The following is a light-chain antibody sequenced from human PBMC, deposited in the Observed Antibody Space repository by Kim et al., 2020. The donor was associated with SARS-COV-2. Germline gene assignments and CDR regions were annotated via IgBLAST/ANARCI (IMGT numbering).Light chain of an antibody. V-gene: IGKV3-20*01. J-gene: IGKJ4*01. CDR3: QQYGSSPLT. CDR2: GAS. Sequence: EIVLTQSPGTLSLSPGERATLSCRASQSVSSSYLAWYLQKPGQAPRLLIYGASSRATGIPDRFSGSGSGTDFTLTISRLGPEDFAVYYCQQYGSSPLTFGGGTKVDIK. CDR1: QSVSSSY.